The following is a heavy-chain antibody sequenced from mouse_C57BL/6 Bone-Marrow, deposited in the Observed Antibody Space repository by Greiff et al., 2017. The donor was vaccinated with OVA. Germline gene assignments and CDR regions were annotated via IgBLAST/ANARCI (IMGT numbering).Heavy chain of an antibody. CDR1: DSEVFPIAY. D-gene: IGHD1-1*01. CDR2: ILTSIGRT. CDR3: ARKVYYGSSYSYFDV. Sequence: QVQLQQSGSELRSPGSSVKLSCKDFDSEVFPIAYMSWVRQKPGHGFEWIGGILTSIGRTIYGEKFEDKATLDADTLYNTAYLELNSLTSEESAIYYCARKVYYGSSYSYFDVWGTGTTVTVSS. V-gene: IGHV15-2*01. J-gene: IGHJ1*03.